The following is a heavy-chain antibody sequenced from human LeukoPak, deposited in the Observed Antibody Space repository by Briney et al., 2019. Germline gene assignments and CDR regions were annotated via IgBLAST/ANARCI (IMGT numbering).Heavy chain of an antibody. V-gene: IGHV3-48*04. CDR1: GFSFTYFW. Sequence: TGGSLRLSCAASGFSFTYFWMTWVRQAPGKGLEWVSYISSSGSTIYYADSVKGRFTISRDNAKNSLYLQMNSLRAEDTAVYYCAELGITMIGGVWGKGTTVTISS. CDR3: AELGITMIGGV. CDR2: ISSSGSTI. D-gene: IGHD3-10*02. J-gene: IGHJ6*04.